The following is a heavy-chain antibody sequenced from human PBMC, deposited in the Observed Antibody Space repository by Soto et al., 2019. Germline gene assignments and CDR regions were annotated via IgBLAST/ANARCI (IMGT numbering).Heavy chain of an antibody. CDR1: GGSISSGDYY. D-gene: IGHD3-22*01. CDR3: VRGDTSGYYNWFDP. Sequence: PWETLSLTCSVSGGSISSGDYYWEWIRQPPGKGLEWIGYISNSGSTYYSPSLNSRITMSLDTSKNEFSLRLYSVTAADTAVYYCVRGDTSGYYNWFDPWGQGSLVTVSS. J-gene: IGHJ5*02. V-gene: IGHV4-30-4*01. CDR2: ISNSGST.